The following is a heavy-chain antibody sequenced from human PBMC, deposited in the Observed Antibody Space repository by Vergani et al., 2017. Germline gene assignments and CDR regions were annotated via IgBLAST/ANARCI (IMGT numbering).Heavy chain of an antibody. D-gene: IGHD3/OR15-3a*01. CDR2: IRDKAYNYAT. J-gene: IGHJ6*04. CDR1: GLTFSDSA. V-gene: IGHV3-73*02. CDR3: XYDFWAGYDSGDV. Sequence: EVHLVESGGGLVQPGESLQLSCATSGLTFSDSAIHWVRQTSGKGLEWIGRIRDKAYNYATVYAVSVKGRFTISRDESKKTAYLQMNGLTTEDTAVYYCXYDFWAGYDSGDVWGKGTTVTVSS.